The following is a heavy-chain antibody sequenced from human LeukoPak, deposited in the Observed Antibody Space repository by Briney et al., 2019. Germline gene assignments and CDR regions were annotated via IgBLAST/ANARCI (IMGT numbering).Heavy chain of an antibody. J-gene: IGHJ4*02. CDR2: VFDSGST. Sequence: SETLSLTCSVSGASFSTNYWSWLRQPPGRGLEWIGYVFDSGSTNYNPSLKSRVTISVDTSKNQFSLKLSSVTAADTAVYYCARGYYDSSGSGYFDYWGQGTLVTVSS. D-gene: IGHD3-22*01. V-gene: IGHV4-59*08. CDR1: GASFSTNY. CDR3: ARGYYDSSGSGYFDY.